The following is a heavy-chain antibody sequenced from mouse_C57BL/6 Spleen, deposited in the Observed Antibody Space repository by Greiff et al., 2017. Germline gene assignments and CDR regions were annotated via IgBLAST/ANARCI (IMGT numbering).Heavy chain of an antibody. Sequence: QVHVKQSGAELVRPGASVKLSCKASGYTFTDYYINWVKQRPGQGLEWIARIYPGSGNTYYNEKFKGKATLTAEKSSSTAYMQLSSLTSEDSAVYFCAREGAFYYYGRLDYWGQGTTLTVSS. J-gene: IGHJ2*01. V-gene: IGHV1-76*01. CDR1: GYTFTDYY. D-gene: IGHD1-1*01. CDR2: IYPGSGNT. CDR3: AREGAFYYYGRLDY.